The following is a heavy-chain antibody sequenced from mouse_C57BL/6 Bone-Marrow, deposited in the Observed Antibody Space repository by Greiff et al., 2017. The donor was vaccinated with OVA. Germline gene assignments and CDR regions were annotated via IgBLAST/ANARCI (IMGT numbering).Heavy chain of an antibody. D-gene: IGHD1-1*01. CDR2: ISDGGSYT. V-gene: IGHV5-4*03. CDR3: ARYGSSPFDY. J-gene: IGHJ2*01. Sequence: DVMLVESGGGLVKPGGSLKLSCAASGFTFSSYAMSWVRQTPEKRLEWVATISDGGSYTYYPDNVKGRFTISRDNAKNNLYLQMSHLKSEDTAMYYCARYGSSPFDYWGQGTTLTVSS. CDR1: GFTFSSYA.